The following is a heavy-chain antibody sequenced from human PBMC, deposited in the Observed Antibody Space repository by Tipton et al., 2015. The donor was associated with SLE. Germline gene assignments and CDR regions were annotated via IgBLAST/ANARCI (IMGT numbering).Heavy chain of an antibody. D-gene: IGHD1-7*01. V-gene: IGHV3-30*04. J-gene: IGHJ5*02. CDR3: ARGAITGTWPGWFDP. Sequence: RSLRLSCAASAFTFSTYAMHWVRQAPGKGLEWVAFISYDGSNKYYADSVKGRFTISRDNSKNTLYLQMNSLRAEDTAVYYCARGAITGTWPGWFDPWGQGTLVTVSS. CDR1: AFTFSTYA. CDR2: ISYDGSNK.